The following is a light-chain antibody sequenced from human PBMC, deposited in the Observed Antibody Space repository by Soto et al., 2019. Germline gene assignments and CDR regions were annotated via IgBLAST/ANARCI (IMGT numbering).Light chain of an antibody. CDR3: QQSYSTPLT. CDR1: QSVSSY. CDR2: AAS. V-gene: IGKV1-39*01. J-gene: IGKJ4*02. Sequence: DIQMTQSPSSLSAAIGDRVTITCRASQSVSSYLKLYQQKPGRAPKLLIYAASSLQSGVRSRCSGSGSGTDFILSISSRQREDCASYCGQQSYSTPLTFGGGTKVEIK.